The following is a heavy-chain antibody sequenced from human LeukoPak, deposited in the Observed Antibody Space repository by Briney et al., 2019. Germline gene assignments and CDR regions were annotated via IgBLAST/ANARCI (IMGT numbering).Heavy chain of an antibody. Sequence: ASVKVSCKTSGFTFTTYTMHWVRQAPGQRLEWMGWINAANGNTQYSQKFQGRVTITRDTSTSTAYMELRSLRSDDTAVYYCARGLSYYYDSSGYSNWFDPWGQGTLVTVSS. CDR3: ARGLSYYYDSSGYSNWFDP. CDR2: INAANGNT. J-gene: IGHJ5*02. D-gene: IGHD3-22*01. CDR1: GFTFTTYT. V-gene: IGHV1-3*01.